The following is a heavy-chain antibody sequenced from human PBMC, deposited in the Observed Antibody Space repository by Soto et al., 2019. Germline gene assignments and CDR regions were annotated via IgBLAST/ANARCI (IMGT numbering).Heavy chain of an antibody. J-gene: IGHJ6*02. CDR2: IIPIFGTA. Sequence: QVQLVQSGAEVKKPGSSVKVSCKASGGTFSSYAISWVRQAPGQGLEWMGGIIPIFGTANYAQKFQGRVTITADESTSTAYMELSSLRSEDTAVYYCARHTMVRGVIIVYYYGMDVWGQGTTVTVSS. D-gene: IGHD3-10*01. V-gene: IGHV1-69*01. CDR3: ARHTMVRGVIIVYYYGMDV. CDR1: GGTFSSYA.